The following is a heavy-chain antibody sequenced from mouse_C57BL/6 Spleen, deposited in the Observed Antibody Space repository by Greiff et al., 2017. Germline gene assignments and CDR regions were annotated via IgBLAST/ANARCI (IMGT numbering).Heavy chain of an antibody. CDR2: IDPETGGT. D-gene: IGHD2-5*01. Sequence: VKLQQSGAELVRPGASVTLSCKASGYTFTDYEMHWVKQTPVHGLEWIGAIDPETGGTAYNQKFKGKAILTADKSSSTAYMELRSLTSEDSAVYYCTTLYSNYGAMDYWGQGTSVTVSS. V-gene: IGHV1-15*01. CDR1: GYTFTDYE. CDR3: TTLYSNYGAMDY. J-gene: IGHJ4*01.